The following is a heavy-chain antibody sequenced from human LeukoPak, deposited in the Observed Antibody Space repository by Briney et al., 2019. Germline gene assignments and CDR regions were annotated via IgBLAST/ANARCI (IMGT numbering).Heavy chain of an antibody. CDR2: MYYSGNT. V-gene: IGHV4-39*01. CDR1: GGSIGSSPYY. D-gene: IGHD4-17*01. Sequence: PSETLSLTCTVSGGSIGSSPYYWVWIRQPPGKGLEWIGSMYYSGNTYYKPSLKNRVTISVDTSKNQFSLKLRSVTAADTAVYYCASATVWLAFDPWGQGTLVTVSS. CDR3: ASATVWLAFDP. J-gene: IGHJ5*02.